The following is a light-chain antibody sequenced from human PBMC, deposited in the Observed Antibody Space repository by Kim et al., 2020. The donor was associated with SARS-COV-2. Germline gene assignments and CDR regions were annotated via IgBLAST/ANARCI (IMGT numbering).Light chain of an antibody. CDR2: QAS. Sequence: SVGDRVTITCRASQSISRYLAWYQQKPGKAPKLLIYQASTLESGVPSRFSGSGSGAEFTLTISSLQPDDFATFYCQQYDLGSPWTFGQGTKVDIK. CDR3: QQYDLGSPWT. J-gene: IGKJ1*01. CDR1: QSISRY. V-gene: IGKV1-5*03.